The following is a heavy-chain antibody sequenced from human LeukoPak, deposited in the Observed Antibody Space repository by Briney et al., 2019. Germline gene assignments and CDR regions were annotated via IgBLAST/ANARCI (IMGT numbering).Heavy chain of an antibody. CDR2: INHSGST. CDR1: GGSFSCYY. Sequence: SETLSLTCAVYGGSFSCYYWSWIRQPPGKGLEWLGEINHSGSTNYNPSLNSRVTISVDTSKNHISLKLSSVTAADTAVYYCARTKDRVRGVDYWGQGTLVTVSS. J-gene: IGHJ4*02. D-gene: IGHD3-10*01. V-gene: IGHV4-34*01. CDR3: ARTKDRVRGVDY.